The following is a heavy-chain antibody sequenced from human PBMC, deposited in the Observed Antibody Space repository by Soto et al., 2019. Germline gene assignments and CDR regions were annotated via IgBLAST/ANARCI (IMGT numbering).Heavy chain of an antibody. D-gene: IGHD2-2*01. CDR2: IYQSVST. Sequence: WTWIRQSPGKGLEWLGFIYQSVSTYYRPSLKSRVRISIDKSKNQLSLNLRSVTAADTAVYYCARDNSVCSNSAFYLSGWFDPWGQGTLGTVSS. V-gene: IGHV4-30-2*06. J-gene: IGHJ5*02. CDR3: ARDNSVCSNSAFYLSGWFDP.